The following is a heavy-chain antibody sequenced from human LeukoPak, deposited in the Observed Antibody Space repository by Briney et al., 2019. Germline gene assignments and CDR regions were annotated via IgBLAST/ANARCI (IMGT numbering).Heavy chain of an antibody. D-gene: IGHD2-2*01. CDR1: GFTFSDYA. J-gene: IGHJ4*02. Sequence: PGGSLRLSCAASGFTFSDYALGWVRQAPGRGLEWVATLSGSGAGTYYSDSVQGRFTISRDNSKNTLYLQMNSLRAEDTAVYYCAKDVSSVVVPAASDYWGQGTLVTVSS. V-gene: IGHV3-23*01. CDR2: LSGSGAGT. CDR3: AKDVSSVVVPAASDY.